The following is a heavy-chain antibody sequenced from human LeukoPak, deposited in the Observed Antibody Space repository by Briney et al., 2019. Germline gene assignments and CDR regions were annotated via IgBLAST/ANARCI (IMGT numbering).Heavy chain of an antibody. CDR3: ARGYSRAFDI. Sequence: GGSLRLSCAASRFTFSSYAMSWVRQAPGKGLEWVSTISVSGGSTYYADSVKGRFTISRDNFKNTLYLQMNSLRAEDTAVYYCARGYSRAFDIWGQGTMVTVSS. J-gene: IGHJ3*02. CDR2: ISVSGGST. V-gene: IGHV3-23*01. D-gene: IGHD2-21*01. CDR1: RFTFSSYA.